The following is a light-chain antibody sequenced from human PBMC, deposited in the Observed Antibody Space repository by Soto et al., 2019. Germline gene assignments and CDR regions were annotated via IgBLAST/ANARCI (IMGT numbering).Light chain of an antibody. V-gene: IGKV3-20*01. Sequence: EIVLTQSPGTLSLSPGERATLSCRASQTVSSRYLAWYQQKPGQAPRLLIYGASNRAADIPDRFSGSGSGTDFTLTVSRLEPEDFAVYYCQHYGSSRTFGQGTRVDIK. CDR3: QHYGSSRT. CDR1: QTVSSRY. J-gene: IGKJ1*01. CDR2: GAS.